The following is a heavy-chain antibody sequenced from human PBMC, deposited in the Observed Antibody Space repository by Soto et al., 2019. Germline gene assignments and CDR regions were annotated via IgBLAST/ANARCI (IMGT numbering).Heavy chain of an antibody. J-gene: IGHJ4*02. CDR3: ARENYFDY. V-gene: IGHV3-7*01. Sequence: PGESLKISCATSGFTFSSYWMSWVRQAPGKGLEWVANIKQDGSEKNYVDSVKGRFTISRDNAKKSLYLQMNSLRAGDTAVYYCARENYFDYWGQGTLVTVSS. CDR1: GFTFSSYW. CDR2: IKQDGSEK.